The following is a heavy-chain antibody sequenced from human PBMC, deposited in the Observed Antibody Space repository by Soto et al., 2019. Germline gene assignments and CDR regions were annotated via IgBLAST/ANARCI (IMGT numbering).Heavy chain of an antibody. CDR3: ASPKIAFYNWFDP. Sequence: SETLSLTCTVSGGSISSSSYYWGWIRQPPGKGLEWIGSIYYSGSTYYNPSPKSRATISVDTSKNQFSLKLSSVTATDTAVYYCASPKIAFYNWFDPWGQGTLVTVSS. CDR2: IYYSGST. V-gene: IGHV4-39*01. D-gene: IGHD3-3*02. CDR1: GGSISSSSYY. J-gene: IGHJ5*02.